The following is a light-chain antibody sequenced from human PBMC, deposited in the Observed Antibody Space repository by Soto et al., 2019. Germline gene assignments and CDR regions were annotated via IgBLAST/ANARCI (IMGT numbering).Light chain of an antibody. CDR3: SSYTSSSTPVV. J-gene: IGLJ2*01. Sequence: QCALTQPASVSGPPGQSITISCTGTSSDVGGYNYVSWYQQHPGKAPKLMIYEVSNRPSGVSNRFSGSKSGNTASLTISGLQAEDEADYYCSSYTSSSTPVVFGGGTKVTVL. V-gene: IGLV2-14*01. CDR2: EVS. CDR1: SSDVGGYNY.